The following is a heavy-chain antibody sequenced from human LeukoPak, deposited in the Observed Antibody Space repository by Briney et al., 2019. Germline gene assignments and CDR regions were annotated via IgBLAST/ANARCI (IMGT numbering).Heavy chain of an antibody. J-gene: IGHJ4*02. D-gene: IGHD2-15*01. V-gene: IGHV4-31*03. CDR2: IYFSGST. CDR1: GDSISSGAYY. Sequence: TSQTLSLTCTVSGDSISSGAYYWSWIRQHPGKGLEWVGYIYFSGSTNSNPSLKGRVTISTDTSKNQFSLQLNSVTAADTAVYYCASGVAAVVPAYWGQGTLVTVSS. CDR3: ASGVAAVVPAY.